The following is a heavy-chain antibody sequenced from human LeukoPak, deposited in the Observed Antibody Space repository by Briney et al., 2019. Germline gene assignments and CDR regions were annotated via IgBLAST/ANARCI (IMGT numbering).Heavy chain of an antibody. J-gene: IGHJ5*02. Sequence: SETLSLTRTVSGGSISITSNYWGWIRQPPGKGLEWIGSIYYSGSSYYNPSLKSRVTISVDTSKNQFSLILSSVTAADTAVYYCAREVAYSYGSSSRFDPWGQGTLVTVSS. CDR3: AREVAYSYGSSSRFDP. D-gene: IGHD5-18*01. V-gene: IGHV4-39*07. CDR2: IYYSGSS. CDR1: GGSISITSNY.